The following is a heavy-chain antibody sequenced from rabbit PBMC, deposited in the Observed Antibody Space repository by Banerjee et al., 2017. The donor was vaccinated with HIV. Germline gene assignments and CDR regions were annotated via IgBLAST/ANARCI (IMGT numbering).Heavy chain of an antibody. CDR2: IYTGSSGST. CDR1: GFDFSSNA. Sequence: QEQLVESGGGLVQPEGSLTLTCKASGFDFSSNAMCWVRQAPGKGLEWIACIYTGSSGSTDYANWAKGRFTISETSSTTLTLQMTSLTAADTATYFCASSGNSYYMAFNLWGPGTLVTVS. CDR3: ASSGNSYYMAFNL. V-gene: IGHV1S45*01. J-gene: IGHJ4*01. D-gene: IGHD8-1*01.